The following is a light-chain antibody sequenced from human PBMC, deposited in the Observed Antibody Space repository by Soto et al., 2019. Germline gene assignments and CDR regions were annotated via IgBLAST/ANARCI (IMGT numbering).Light chain of an antibody. CDR2: EVI. V-gene: IGLV2-14*01. Sequence: QSVLTQPASVSGSPGQSITISCTGTSSDVGGGYNYVSWYQQHPGTAPKLIIYEVINRPSGVSNRFSGSKSGNTASLTISGLQTEDEADYYCSSWTSSSTLLFGGGTKLTVL. CDR1: SSDVGGGYNY. J-gene: IGLJ3*02. CDR3: SSWTSSSTLL.